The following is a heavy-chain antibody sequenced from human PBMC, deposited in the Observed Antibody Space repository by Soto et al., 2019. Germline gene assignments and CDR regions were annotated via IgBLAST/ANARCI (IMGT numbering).Heavy chain of an antibody. CDR1: GFTFSSYS. V-gene: IGHV3-21*01. D-gene: IGHD3-10*01. J-gene: IGHJ4*02. CDR3: ARDTQWLGGYESPLFFDY. Sequence: PGGSLRLSCAASGFTFSSYSMNWVRQAPGKGLEWVSSISSSSSYIYYADSVKGRFTISRDNAKNSLYLQMNSLRAEDTAVYYCARDTQWLGGYESPLFFDYWGQGTLVTVSS. CDR2: ISSSSSYI.